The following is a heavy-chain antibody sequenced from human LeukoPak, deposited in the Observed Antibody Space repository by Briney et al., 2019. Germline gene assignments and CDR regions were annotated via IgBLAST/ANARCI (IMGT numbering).Heavy chain of an antibody. CDR3: TKGGSYAPLDY. Sequence: SGGSLRLSCTASGFIFSSSAMTWVRQAPGKGLEWVSAISDSDGSTVYADSVRGRLTISRDNSKNTLYLQMSSLRDEDTAIYYCTKGGSYAPLDYWGQGTLVTVSS. V-gene: IGHV3-23*01. J-gene: IGHJ4*02. D-gene: IGHD1-26*01. CDR2: ISDSDGST. CDR1: GFIFSSSA.